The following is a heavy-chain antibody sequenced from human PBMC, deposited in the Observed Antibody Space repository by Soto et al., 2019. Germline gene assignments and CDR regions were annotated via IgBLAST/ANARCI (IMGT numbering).Heavy chain of an antibody. V-gene: IGHV1-69*13. Sequence: SVKVSCKASGGTFSSDSFSWVRQAPGQGLEWMRGIIPMFDTPIYAQKFQDRVTITADESTSTAYMQLSSLRSGDTAVYYCARSGGLDRDFNYWGQGSLVTVSS. D-gene: IGHD2-15*01. CDR1: GGTFSSDS. J-gene: IGHJ4*02. CDR2: IIPMFDTP. CDR3: ARSGGLDRDFNY.